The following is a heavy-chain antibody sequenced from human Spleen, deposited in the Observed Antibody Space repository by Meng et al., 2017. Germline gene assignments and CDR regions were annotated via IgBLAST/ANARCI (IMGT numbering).Heavy chain of an antibody. CDR1: GDSVPSNSAA. Sequence: QVQLQQSGPGLVKPSQTLSLTCAISGDSVPSNSAAWNWIRQSPSRGLEWLGRTYYRSKWYSSYAVSVKSRITINPDTSKNQFSLQLISVTPEDAAIYFCARGNSGYLDHWGQGILVTVSS. D-gene: IGHD3-9*01. V-gene: IGHV6-1*01. CDR3: ARGNSGYLDH. J-gene: IGHJ4*02. CDR2: TYYRSKWYS.